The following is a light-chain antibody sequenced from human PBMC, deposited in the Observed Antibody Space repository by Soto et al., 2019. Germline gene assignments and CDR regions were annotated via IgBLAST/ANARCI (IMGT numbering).Light chain of an antibody. CDR2: DAS. CDR1: QDIATY. V-gene: IGKV1-33*01. CDR3: QQYDNLPPTGT. Sequence: DIQMTQSPYSLSASVGNRVTITCQASQDIATYLNWYQQKPGKAPNLLIYDASNLETGVPSRFSGGVSGTHFTFTISNLQPEDIATYYCQQYDNLPPTGTFGQGTKGEIE. J-gene: IGKJ1*01.